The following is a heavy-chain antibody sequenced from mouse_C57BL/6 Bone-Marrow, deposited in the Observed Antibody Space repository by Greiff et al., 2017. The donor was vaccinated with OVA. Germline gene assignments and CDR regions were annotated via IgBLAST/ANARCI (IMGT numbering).Heavy chain of an antibody. Sequence: QVQLQQSGPELVKPGASVKISCKASGYAFSSSWMNWVKQRPGKGLEWIGRIYPGDGDTNYNGKFKGKATLTADKSSSTAYMQLSSLTSEDSAVYFCAPGTRYFDYWGQGTTLTVSS. CDR1: GYAFSSSW. V-gene: IGHV1-82*01. CDR3: APGTRYFDY. CDR2: IYPGDGDT. D-gene: IGHD4-1*01. J-gene: IGHJ2*01.